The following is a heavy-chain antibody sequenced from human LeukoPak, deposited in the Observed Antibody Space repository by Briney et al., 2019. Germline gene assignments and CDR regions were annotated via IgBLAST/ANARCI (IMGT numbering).Heavy chain of an antibody. Sequence: SETLSLTCTVSGGSISSSSYYWGWIRQPPGKGLEWIGEINHSGSTNYNPSLKSRVAISVDTSKNQFSLQLSSVTAADTAVYYCARVRSGSYLRPFDIWGQGTMVTVSS. D-gene: IGHD1-26*01. J-gene: IGHJ3*02. V-gene: IGHV4-39*07. CDR2: INHSGST. CDR1: GGSISSSSYY. CDR3: ARVRSGSYLRPFDI.